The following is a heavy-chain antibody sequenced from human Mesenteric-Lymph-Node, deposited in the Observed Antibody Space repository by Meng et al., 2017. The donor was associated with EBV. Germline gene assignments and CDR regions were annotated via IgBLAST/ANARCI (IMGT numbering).Heavy chain of an antibody. CDR1: GFTLSNYG. Sequence: QVQLVESGGGVVQPGRCLRLSCAASGFTLSNYGMHWVRQAPGKGLEWLAVISNDGSDNSYADSVKGRFSISRDNSKRMLYLQMNSLRADDTAVYHCVKVVRGDYGDYFDYWGPGTLVTVSS. J-gene: IGHJ4*02. CDR3: VKVVRGDYGDYFDY. D-gene: IGHD4-17*01. V-gene: IGHV3-30*18. CDR2: ISNDGSDN.